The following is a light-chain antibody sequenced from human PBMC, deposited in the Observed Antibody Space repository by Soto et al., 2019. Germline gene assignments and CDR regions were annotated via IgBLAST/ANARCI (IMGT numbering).Light chain of an antibody. CDR3: CSYGGRSTYV. CDR1: SSDIGGYNY. CDR2: EVS. Sequence: QSVLTQPASVSGSPGQSITISCTGTSSDIGGYNYVSWYQQHPGKAPELMIYEVSNRPSGVSNRFSGSKSANTASLTISGLQADDEADYYCCSYGGRSTYVFGTGTKLTVL. V-gene: IGLV2-14*01. J-gene: IGLJ1*01.